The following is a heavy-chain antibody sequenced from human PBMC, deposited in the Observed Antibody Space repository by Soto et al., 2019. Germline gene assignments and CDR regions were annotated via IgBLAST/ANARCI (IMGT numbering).Heavy chain of an antibody. CDR3: ARDAYYDSSGRDFDY. CDR2: IIPILGIA. Sequence: GASVKVSCKASGGTFSSYTISWVRQAPGQGLEWMGRIIPILGIANYAQKFQGRVTITRDTSASTAYMELSSLRSEDTAVYYCARDAYYDSSGRDFDYWGQGTLVTVSS. CDR1: GGTFSSYT. D-gene: IGHD3-22*01. V-gene: IGHV1-69*04. J-gene: IGHJ4*02.